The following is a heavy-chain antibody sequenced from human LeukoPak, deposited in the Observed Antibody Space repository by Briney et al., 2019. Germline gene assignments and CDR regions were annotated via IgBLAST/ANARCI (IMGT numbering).Heavy chain of an antibody. Sequence: GGSLRLPCAASGFTFSSYWMSWVRQAPGKGLEWVSTITGSGGSTYYADSVKGRFTISRDNSKNTLYVQMNSLRAEDTAVYYCAKGPYGSGTYNWFDPWGQGTLVTVSS. J-gene: IGHJ5*02. D-gene: IGHD3-10*01. V-gene: IGHV3-23*01. CDR3: AKGPYGSGTYNWFDP. CDR2: ITGSGGST. CDR1: GFTFSSYW.